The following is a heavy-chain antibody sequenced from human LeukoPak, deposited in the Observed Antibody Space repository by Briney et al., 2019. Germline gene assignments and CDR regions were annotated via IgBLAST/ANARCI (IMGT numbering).Heavy chain of an antibody. CDR3: ARDSPTGGYNSRDSPYFYGLDV. V-gene: IGHV4-4*07. CDR2: TSDTGIT. Sequence: SETLSLTCTVSGGSFTNFYWSWIRQPAGKGLEWIGRTSDTGITNYNPSLERRVTLSADTSKNQFFLKVTSVTAADTAVYYCARDSPTGGYNSRDSPYFYGLDVWGQGTTVTVSS. D-gene: IGHD2-8*02. J-gene: IGHJ6*02. CDR1: GGSFTNFY.